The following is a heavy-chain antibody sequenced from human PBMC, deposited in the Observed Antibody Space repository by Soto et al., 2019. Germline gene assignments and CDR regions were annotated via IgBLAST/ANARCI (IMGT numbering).Heavy chain of an antibody. D-gene: IGHD3-3*01. Sequence: GGSLRLSCAASGFTFSSYAMHWVRQAPGKGLEWVAVISYDGSNKYYADSVKGRFTISRDNSKNTLYLQMNSLRAEDTAVYYCARDNRFLEYYYFYGMDVWGQGTTVTVSS. V-gene: IGHV3-30-3*01. CDR2: ISYDGSNK. J-gene: IGHJ6*02. CDR1: GFTFSSYA. CDR3: ARDNRFLEYYYFYGMDV.